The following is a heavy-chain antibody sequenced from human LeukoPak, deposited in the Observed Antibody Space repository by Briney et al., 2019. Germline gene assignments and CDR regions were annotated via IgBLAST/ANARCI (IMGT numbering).Heavy chain of an antibody. CDR2: IYYSGST. D-gene: IGHD3-10*01. CDR1: GGSISSYY. CDR3: ARNYGSAYYFDY. Sequence: SETLSLTCTVSGGSISSYYWSWIRQPPGKGLEWIGYIYYSGSTNYNPSLKSRVTISVDTSKNQFSLKLSSVTAADTAVYYCARNYGSAYYFDYWGQGTLVTVSS. V-gene: IGHV4-59*08. J-gene: IGHJ4*02.